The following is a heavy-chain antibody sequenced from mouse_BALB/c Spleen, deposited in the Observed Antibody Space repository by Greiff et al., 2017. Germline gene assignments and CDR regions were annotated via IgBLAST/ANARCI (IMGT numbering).Heavy chain of an antibody. Sequence: VQLKESGAELVRSGASVKLSCTASGFNIKDYYMHWVKQRPEQGLEWIGWIDPENGDTEYAPKFQGKATMTADTSSNTAYLQLSSLTSEDTAVYYCKGYDYVYYFDYWGQGTTLTVSS. CDR2: IDPENGDT. V-gene: IGHV14-4*02. CDR3: KGYDYVYYFDY. J-gene: IGHJ2*01. CDR1: GFNIKDYY. D-gene: IGHD2-4*01.